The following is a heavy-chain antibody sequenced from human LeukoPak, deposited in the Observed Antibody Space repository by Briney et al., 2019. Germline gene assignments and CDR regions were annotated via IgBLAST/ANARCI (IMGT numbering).Heavy chain of an antibody. Sequence: GGSLRRSCAASGFTFSSYAMHWVRQAPGKGLEWVAVISYNGHYEYYGESVKGRFTISRDNSKNTVSLQMDNLRIEDTAVYYCVRGGSPPTSTWSLDEWGQGTLVSVSS. CDR3: VRGGSPPTSTWSLDE. V-gene: IGHV3-30*04. J-gene: IGHJ4*02. D-gene: IGHD1-26*01. CDR2: ISYNGHYE. CDR1: GFTFSSYA.